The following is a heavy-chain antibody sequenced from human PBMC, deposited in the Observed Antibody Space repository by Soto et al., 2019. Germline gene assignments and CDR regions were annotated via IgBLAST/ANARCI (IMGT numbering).Heavy chain of an antibody. CDR3: ARGGGDDYGDYGDSGRYYYYYYMDV. J-gene: IGHJ6*03. CDR1: GGSFSGYY. Sequence: PSETLSLTCAVYGGSFSGYYWSWIRQPPGKGLEWIGEINHSGSTNYNPSLKSRATISVDTSKNQFSLKLSSVTAADTAVYYCARGGGDDYGDYGDSGRYYYYYYMDVWGKGTTVTVSS. CDR2: INHSGST. D-gene: IGHD4-17*01. V-gene: IGHV4-34*01.